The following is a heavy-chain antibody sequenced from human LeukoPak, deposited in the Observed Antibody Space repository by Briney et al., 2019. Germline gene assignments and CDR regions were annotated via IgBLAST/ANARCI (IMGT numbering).Heavy chain of an antibody. CDR3: AKAQGYYGC. Sequence: GGSLRLSCAASGFTFSNYGMNWVRQAPGKGLEWVSGIGVGGTTYYADSVKGRFTISRDTSKSTLYLQMNSLGAEDTAVYYCAKAQGYYGCWGQGTLVTVSS. V-gene: IGHV3-23*01. D-gene: IGHD3-22*01. J-gene: IGHJ4*02. CDR2: IGVGGTT. CDR1: GFTFSNYG.